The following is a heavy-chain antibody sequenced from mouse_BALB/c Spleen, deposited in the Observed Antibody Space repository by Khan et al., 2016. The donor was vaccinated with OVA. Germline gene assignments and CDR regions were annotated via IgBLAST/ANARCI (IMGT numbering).Heavy chain of an antibody. CDR2: INPYNDGA. CDR3: ARYYSSPYYALDY. CDR1: GYTFTNYV. V-gene: IGHV1S136*01. D-gene: IGHD1-1*01. J-gene: IGHJ4*01. Sequence: VQLQQSGPELVKPGASVKMSCKASGYTFTNYVMHWVKQKPGQGLEWIGYINPYNDGAKYNEKFRGKATLTSDKSSSTAYMELSRLTSDNSAFYYCARYYSSPYYALDYWCQGTSVTVSS.